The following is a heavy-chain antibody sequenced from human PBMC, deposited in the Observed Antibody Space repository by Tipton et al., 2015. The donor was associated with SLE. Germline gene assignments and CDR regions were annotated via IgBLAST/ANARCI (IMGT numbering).Heavy chain of an antibody. Sequence: TLSLTCSISGASISSNDHSWGWVRQSPGRGLEWIGSLYHSAYTYYNPSVESRATISVDRSKNQVSLKLTSMTAADTAVYYCARDEYRYDGTGYHLLGHFDYWGQGTLVTVSS. D-gene: IGHD3-22*01. CDR3: ARDEYRYDGTGYHLLGHFDY. V-gene: IGHV4-39*07. CDR1: GASISSNDHS. J-gene: IGHJ4*02. CDR2: LYHSAYT.